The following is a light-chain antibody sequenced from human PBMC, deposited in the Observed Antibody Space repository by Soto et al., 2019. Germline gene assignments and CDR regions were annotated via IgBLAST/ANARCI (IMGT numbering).Light chain of an antibody. CDR1: QSVLYSSNNKNY. V-gene: IGKV4-1*01. CDR2: WAS. Sequence: DIVMTQSPDSLAVSLGERATINCKSSQSVLYSSNNKNYLAWYQQKPGQPPKLLIYWASTRESGVPDRFSGSGSGTDFTLTISTLEPEDFAVYYCQQYGSTPRVTFGQGTKLEIK. J-gene: IGKJ2*01. CDR3: QQYGSTPRVT.